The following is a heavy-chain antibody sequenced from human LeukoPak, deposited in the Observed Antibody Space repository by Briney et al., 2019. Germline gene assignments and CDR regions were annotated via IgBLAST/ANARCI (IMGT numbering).Heavy chain of an antibody. CDR2: IHYTGAT. Sequence: PSETLSLTCAVYGGSITGYYWSWIRQTPGRGLEWVGEIHYTGATSYNPSLKSRATISTDTSKNQFSLRLSSVTATDTAVYYCARGNILTGYCFDFWGQGALVTVSS. J-gene: IGHJ4*02. CDR3: ARGNILTGYCFDF. CDR1: GGSITGYY. V-gene: IGHV4-34*01. D-gene: IGHD3-9*01.